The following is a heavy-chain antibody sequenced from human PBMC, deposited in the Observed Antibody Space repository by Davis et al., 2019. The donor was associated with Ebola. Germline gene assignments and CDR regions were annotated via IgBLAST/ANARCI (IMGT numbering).Heavy chain of an antibody. J-gene: IGHJ4*02. CDR2: VNSDGSSA. Sequence: PGGSLRLSCAASGFTFSNYWMHWVRQGPGKGLVWVSRVNSDGSSAVYADSVKGRFTMSRDNAENTLYLQMNSLRVEDTAVYYCTRGGYRSGLDYWGQGILVTVSS. CDR1: GFTFSNYW. CDR3: TRGGYRSGLDY. V-gene: IGHV3-74*01. D-gene: IGHD6-19*01.